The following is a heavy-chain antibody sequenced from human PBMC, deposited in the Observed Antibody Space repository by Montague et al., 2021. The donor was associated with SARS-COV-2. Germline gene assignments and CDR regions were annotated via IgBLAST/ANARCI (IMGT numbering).Heavy chain of an antibody. CDR1: GGSISSREW. CDR2: IHQSESGXT. D-gene: IGHD3-3*01. Sequence: SETLSLTCAVSGGSISSREWWSWVRQPPGKGLEWIGEIHQSESGXTNXXXXLKSRVTISIDQSKNYFSLNLTSMTAADTAVYYCGGTWVYFSPVDVWGQGTTAIVSS. J-gene: IGHJ6*02. CDR3: GGTWVYFSPVDV. V-gene: IGHV4-4*02.